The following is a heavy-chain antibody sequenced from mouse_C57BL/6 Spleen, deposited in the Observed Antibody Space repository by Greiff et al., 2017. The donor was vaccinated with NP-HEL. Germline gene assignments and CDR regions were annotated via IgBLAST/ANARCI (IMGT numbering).Heavy chain of an antibody. Sequence: QVQLQQPGAELVKPGASVKLSCKASGYTFTSYWMQWVKQRPGQGLEWIGEIDPSDSYTNYNQKFKGKATLTVDTSSSTAYMQLSSLTSEDSAVYYCARWWGDYDRYFGVWGTGTTVTVSS. D-gene: IGHD2-4*01. CDR3: ARWWGDYDRYFGV. CDR1: GYTFTSYW. J-gene: IGHJ1*03. V-gene: IGHV1-50*01. CDR2: IDPSDSYT.